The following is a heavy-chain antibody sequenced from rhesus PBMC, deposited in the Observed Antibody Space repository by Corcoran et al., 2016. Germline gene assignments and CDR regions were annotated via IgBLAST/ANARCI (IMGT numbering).Heavy chain of an antibody. CDR1: GCTFSDYY. CDR3: TRYSGGGLDS. J-gene: IGHJ6*01. V-gene: IGHV3S4*01. D-gene: IGHD1-44*01. CDR2: ISSASIYI. Sequence: EVQLVESGGGLVQRGGSLRLSCAASGCTFSDYYMSWVRQAPGKGLEWVSSISSASIYIYYADSWKGRFTISRDNAKNALSLQMNSLKTEDTSVYYCTRYSGGGLDSWGQGVVVTVSS.